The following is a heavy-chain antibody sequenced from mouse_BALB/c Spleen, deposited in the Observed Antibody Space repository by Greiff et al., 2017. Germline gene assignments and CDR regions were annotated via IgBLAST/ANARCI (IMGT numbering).Heavy chain of an antibody. J-gene: IGHJ3*01. Sequence: EVNVVESGGDLVKPGGSLKLSCAASGFTFSSYGMSWVRQTPDKRLEWVASISSGGSNTYYPDSVKGRFTISRDNAMNTLYLQMSSLRSEDTAMYYCARQGARDSDWFAYWGKGTVVTVAA. CDR2: ISSGGSNT. V-gene: IGHV5-6*01. CDR1: GFTFSSYG. D-gene: IGHD3-1*01. CDR3: ARQGARDSDWFAY.